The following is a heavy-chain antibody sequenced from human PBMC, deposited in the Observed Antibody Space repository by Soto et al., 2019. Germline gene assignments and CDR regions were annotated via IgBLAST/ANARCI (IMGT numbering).Heavy chain of an antibody. CDR3: AKKGLLVEYFQH. CDR1: GFTFSSYA. Sequence: TGGSLRLSCAASGFTFSSYAMGWVRQAPGKGLEWVSAISGSGGSTYYADSVKGRFTISRDNSKNTLYLQMNSLRAEDTAVYYCAKKGLLVEYFQHWGQGTLVTVSS. V-gene: IGHV3-23*01. D-gene: IGHD3-22*01. CDR2: ISGSGGST. J-gene: IGHJ1*01.